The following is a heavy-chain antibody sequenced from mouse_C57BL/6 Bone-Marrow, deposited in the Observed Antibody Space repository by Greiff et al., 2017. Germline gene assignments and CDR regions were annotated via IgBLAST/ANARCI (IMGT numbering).Heavy chain of an antibody. Sequence: QVQLQQSGAELVRPGASVKLSCKASGYTFTDYYINWVKQRPGQGLAWIARIYPGSGNTYYNEKFKGKATLTAEKSSSTAYMQLSSLTSEDSAVYVCAATWFAYWGQGTLVTVSA. CDR2: IYPGSGNT. J-gene: IGHJ3*01. CDR3: AATWFAY. V-gene: IGHV1-76*01. CDR1: GYTFTDYY.